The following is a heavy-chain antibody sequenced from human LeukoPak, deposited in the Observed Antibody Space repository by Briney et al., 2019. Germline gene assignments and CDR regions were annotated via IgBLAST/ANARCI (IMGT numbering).Heavy chain of an antibody. J-gene: IGHJ4*02. CDR2: IYYSGST. D-gene: IGHD1-26*01. CDR1: GGSISSYY. Sequence: PSETLSLTCTVSGGSISSYYWSWIRQPPGKGLEWIGYIYYSGSTNYNPSLKSRVTISVDTSKNQFSLKLSSVTAADTATYYCARLHGSFQNYYDYWGQGTLVTVSS. V-gene: IGHV4-59*12. CDR3: ARLHGSFQNYYDY.